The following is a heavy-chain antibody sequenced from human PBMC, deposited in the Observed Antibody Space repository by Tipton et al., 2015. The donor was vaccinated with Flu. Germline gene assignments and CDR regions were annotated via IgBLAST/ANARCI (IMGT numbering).Heavy chain of an antibody. Sequence: TLSLTCTVSGDSITSGGLYWSWIRQPAGKGLEWIGRINTSGSTDYNPSLQNRVTISVDTSKNQFSLRLSSVTAADTAVYYCATAAGSHHYYYYALDVWGQGTTVTVSS. CDR3: ATAAGSHHYYYYALDV. V-gene: IGHV4-61*02. CDR1: GDSITSGGLY. J-gene: IGHJ6*02. CDR2: INTSGST. D-gene: IGHD6-13*01.